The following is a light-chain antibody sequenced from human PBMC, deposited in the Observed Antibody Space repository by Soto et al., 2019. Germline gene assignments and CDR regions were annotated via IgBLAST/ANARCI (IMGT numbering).Light chain of an antibody. CDR1: QSVRSN. CDR3: QNYYKWPLS. V-gene: IGKV3-15*01. J-gene: IGKJ4*01. CDR2: GAF. Sequence: EIVMTQSPVTLSVSPGERATLSCRASQSVRSNLAWYQQKPGQAPSLLIYGAFTRATGIPTRFSGTGSGTEFTLTISSLQSEDFALFFCQNYYKWPLSFGGGTKVDIK.